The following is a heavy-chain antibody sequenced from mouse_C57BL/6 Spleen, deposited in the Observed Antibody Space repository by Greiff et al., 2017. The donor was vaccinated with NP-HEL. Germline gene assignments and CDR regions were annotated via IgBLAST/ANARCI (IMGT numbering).Heavy chain of an antibody. D-gene: IGHD1-1*01. V-gene: IGHV2-5*01. CDR1: GFSLTSYG. CDR3: AKGNYYGSSYFDY. J-gene: IGHJ2*01. CDR2: IWRGGST. Sequence: QVHVKQSGPGLVQPSQSLSITCTVSGFSLTSYGVHWVRQSPGKGLEWLGVIWRGGSTDYNAAFMSRLSITKDNSKSQVFFKMNSLQADDTAIYYCAKGNYYGSSYFDYWGQGTTLTVSS.